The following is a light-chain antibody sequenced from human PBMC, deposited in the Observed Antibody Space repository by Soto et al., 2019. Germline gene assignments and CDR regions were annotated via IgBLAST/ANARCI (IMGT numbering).Light chain of an antibody. CDR3: QQYKDWPLT. CDR1: QSVTTN. V-gene: IGKV3-15*01. J-gene: IGKJ4*01. Sequence: EIVMTQSPATLSLFPGERATLSCRASQSVTTNVAWYQQKAGQAPWLLIYGASTRATGVPARFSGSGSGTEFTLTISSLQSEDFAVYYCQQYKDWPLTFGGGTKVEIK. CDR2: GAS.